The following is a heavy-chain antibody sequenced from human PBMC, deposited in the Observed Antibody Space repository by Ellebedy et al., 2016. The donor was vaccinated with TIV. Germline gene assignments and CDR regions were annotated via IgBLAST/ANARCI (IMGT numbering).Heavy chain of an antibody. CDR3: ATEIPVAARIEL. Sequence: MPSETLSLTCSVSGGSINSRGYSWDWIRQPPGKGLEWIGSIYDSGSTFYNPSLKSRFRISVETSKNQFSLKLRSVTAADTAVYYCATEIPVAARIELWGQGALVTVSS. CDR2: IYDSGST. CDR1: GGSINSRGYS. V-gene: IGHV4-39*02. D-gene: IGHD6-19*01. J-gene: IGHJ4*02.